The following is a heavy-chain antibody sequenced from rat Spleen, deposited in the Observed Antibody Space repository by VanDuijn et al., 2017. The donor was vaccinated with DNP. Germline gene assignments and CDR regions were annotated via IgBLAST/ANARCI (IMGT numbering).Heavy chain of an antibody. J-gene: IGHJ2*01. CDR3: VRWNSGHFDY. D-gene: IGHD4-3*01. CDR2: IGSDGYAP. CDR1: GFTFSDYY. Sequence: EVQLVESGGGLVQPGRSLKLSCAASGFTFSDYYMAWVRQAPTKGLEWVAYIGSDGYAPYYGDSVKGRFTISRDNAKSTLYLQMNTLRSEDMATYYCVRWNSGHFDYWGQGVMVTVSS. V-gene: IGHV5-22*01.